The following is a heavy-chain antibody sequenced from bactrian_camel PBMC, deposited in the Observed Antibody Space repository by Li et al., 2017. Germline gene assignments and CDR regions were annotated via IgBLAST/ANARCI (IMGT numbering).Heavy chain of an antibody. CDR2: INPGGDST. CDR3: APDPRGSAY. V-gene: IGHV3S40*01. D-gene: IGHD3*01. Sequence: QLVESGGGKVQPGGSLRLSCAGSGYSWTMWVRQAPGKGLEWISTINPGGDSTKYADSVKGRFTVSRANVKNTVYLQMNSLEIEDSAVYHCAPDPRGSAYWGQGTQVTVS. CDR1: GYSWT. J-gene: IGHJ4*01.